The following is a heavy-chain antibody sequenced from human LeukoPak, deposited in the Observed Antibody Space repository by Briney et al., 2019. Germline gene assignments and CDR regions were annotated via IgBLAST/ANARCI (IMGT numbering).Heavy chain of an antibody. CDR2: ISHSGGIT. Sequence: GGSLRLSCAASGFTFSNAWMNWVRQAPGKGLEWVSMISHSGGITYYADSVKGRFTISRDNSRNTLYLQMNSLGADDTAVYHCAKELTLLDYGRGYYYYGPDVWGQGTTLTVSS. CDR1: GFTFSNAW. D-gene: IGHD4-17*01. J-gene: IGHJ6*02. V-gene: IGHV3-23*01. CDR3: AKELTLLDYGRGYYYYGPDV.